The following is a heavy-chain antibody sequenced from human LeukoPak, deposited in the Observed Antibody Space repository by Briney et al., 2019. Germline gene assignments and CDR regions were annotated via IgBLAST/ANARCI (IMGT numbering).Heavy chain of an antibody. CDR2: IYSSGST. CDR3: ARSGSSYYDILTGYWTIDY. Sequence: SETLSLTCTVSGGSINSYYWNWIRQPAGKGLEWIGRIYSSGSTNYNTSLKSRVIISVDTSKKQFSLKLSSVTAADTAVYHCARSGSSYYDILTGYWTIDYWGQGTLVTVSS. V-gene: IGHV4-4*07. D-gene: IGHD3-9*01. CDR1: GGSINSYY. J-gene: IGHJ4*02.